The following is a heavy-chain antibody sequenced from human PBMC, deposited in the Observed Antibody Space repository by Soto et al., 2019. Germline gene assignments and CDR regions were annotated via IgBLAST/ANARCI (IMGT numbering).Heavy chain of an antibody. CDR1: GYTFSNYG. CDR3: GRGGMGKSYWTLDS. V-gene: IGHV1-18*01. Sequence: ASVKVSCKASGYTFSNYGVNWVRQAPGQGLEWLGYIMAYNNNPHYAQKFVGRVTMPADTSTSTAFLERRSLTSDDTAVYSCGRGGMGKSYWTLDSWGQGTLVTVSS. D-gene: IGHD1-26*01. J-gene: IGHJ4*02. CDR2: IMAYNNNP.